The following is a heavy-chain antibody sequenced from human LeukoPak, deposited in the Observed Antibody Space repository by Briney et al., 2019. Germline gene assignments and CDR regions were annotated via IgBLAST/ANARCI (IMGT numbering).Heavy chain of an antibody. Sequence: ASVKVSCKASGYTFTGYDISWVRQATGQGLEWMGWMNPNSDNTGYAQKFQGRPTITRNTSISTAYMELSSLRSEDTAVYFCARRSGWASFDYWGQGTLVTVSS. CDR3: ARRSGWASFDY. CDR1: GYTFTGYD. D-gene: IGHD6-19*01. CDR2: MNPNSDNT. J-gene: IGHJ4*02. V-gene: IGHV1-8*03.